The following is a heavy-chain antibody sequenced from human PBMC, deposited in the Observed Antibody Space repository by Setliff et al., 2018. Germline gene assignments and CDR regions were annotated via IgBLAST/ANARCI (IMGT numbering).Heavy chain of an antibody. Sequence: AASVKVSCKASGYTFTSYDINWVRQATGQGLEWMGWVNPNSGNTGYAQKFQGRVTITRNTSISTAYMELSSLRSEDTAVYYWARGGGQIHYDFWSGYCSDPQPNHYYYYMDVWGKGTTVTVSS. CDR2: VNPNSGNT. CDR3: ARGGGQIHYDFWSGYCSDPQPNHYYYYMDV. CDR1: GYTFTSYD. D-gene: IGHD3-3*01. V-gene: IGHV1-8*03. J-gene: IGHJ6*03.